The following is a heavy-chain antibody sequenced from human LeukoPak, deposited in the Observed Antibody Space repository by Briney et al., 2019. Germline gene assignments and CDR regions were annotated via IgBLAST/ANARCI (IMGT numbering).Heavy chain of an antibody. CDR2: ISSSGSTI. CDR1: GFTFSNAW. Sequence: GGSLRLSCAASGFTFSNAWMSWVRQAPGKGLEWVSYISSSGSTIYYTDSVKGRFTISRDNAKNSLYLQMNSLRAEDTAVYYCAELGITMIGGVWGKGTTVTISS. J-gene: IGHJ6*04. V-gene: IGHV3-11*04. D-gene: IGHD3-10*02. CDR3: AELGITMIGGV.